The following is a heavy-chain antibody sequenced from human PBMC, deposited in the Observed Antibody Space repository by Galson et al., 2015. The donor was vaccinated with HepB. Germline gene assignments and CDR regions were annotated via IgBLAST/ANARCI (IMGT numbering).Heavy chain of an antibody. J-gene: IGHJ4*02. CDR1: GGSISSGNYY. Sequence: LSLTCTVSGGSISSGNYYWSWVRQPPGKGLEWIGYIYYSGSTYYNPSLKSRVTISVDTSKNQFSLKLSSVTAADTAVYYCASQQSGYDRFDYFDYWGQGTLVTVSS. D-gene: IGHD5-12*01. V-gene: IGHV4-30-4*01. CDR3: ASQQSGYDRFDYFDY. CDR2: IYYSGST.